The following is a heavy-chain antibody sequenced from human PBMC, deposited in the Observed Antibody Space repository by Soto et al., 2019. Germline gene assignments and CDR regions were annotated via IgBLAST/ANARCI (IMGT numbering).Heavy chain of an antibody. V-gene: IGHV4-59*01. J-gene: IGHJ5*02. CDR2: IYYSGST. D-gene: IGHD3-9*01. CDR1: GGSISSYY. Sequence: SETLSLTCTVSGGSISSYYWSWIRQPPGKGLEWIGYIYYSGSTNYNPSLKSRVTISVDTSKNQFSLKLSSVTAADTAVYYCARDLLRYDILTGYYKRGWFDPWGQGTLVT. CDR3: ARDLLRYDILTGYYKRGWFDP.